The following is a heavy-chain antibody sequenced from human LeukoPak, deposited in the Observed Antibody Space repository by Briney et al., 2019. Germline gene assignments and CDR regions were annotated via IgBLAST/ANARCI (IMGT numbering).Heavy chain of an antibody. Sequence: GGSLRLSCAASGFTFNRFAFHWVRQAPGKGLEWIAAVSYDGSENYYADSVKGRFTISSDNSKNTLSLQMNSLRVEDTAIYYCARDPGAMIQGAFDYWGQGTLVTVSS. CDR2: VSYDGSEN. J-gene: IGHJ4*02. V-gene: IGHV3-30-3*01. D-gene: IGHD5-12*01. CDR3: ARDPGAMIQGAFDY. CDR1: GFTFNRFA.